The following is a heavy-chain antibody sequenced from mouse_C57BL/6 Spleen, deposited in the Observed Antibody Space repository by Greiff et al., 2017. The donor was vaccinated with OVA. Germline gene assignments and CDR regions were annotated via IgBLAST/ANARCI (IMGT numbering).Heavy chain of an antibody. D-gene: IGHD1-2*01. CDR1: GYTFTDYN. Sequence: VQLQQSGPELVKPGASVKMSCKASGYTFTDYNMHWVKQSHGKSLEWIGYINPNNGGTSYNQKFKGKATLTVNKSSSTAYMELRSLTSEDSAVYDCVGTTAYYFDDWGQGTTLTVSS. V-gene: IGHV1-22*01. CDR2: INPNNGGT. CDR3: VGTTAYYFDD. J-gene: IGHJ2*01.